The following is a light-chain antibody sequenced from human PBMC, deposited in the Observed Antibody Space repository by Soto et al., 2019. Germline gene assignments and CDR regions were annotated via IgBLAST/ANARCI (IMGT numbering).Light chain of an antibody. Sequence: DIQMTQSPSTLSASVGDRVTITCRASQISSTRLAWFQQKPAKDPKLLIYDASSLEGGVPSSLSVSGSGTEFTHTISSLQPDDFATYPCQQYNSYPWTFGQGTKLEIK. CDR1: QISSTR. V-gene: IGKV1-5*01. CDR3: QQYNSYPWT. CDR2: DAS. J-gene: IGKJ1*01.